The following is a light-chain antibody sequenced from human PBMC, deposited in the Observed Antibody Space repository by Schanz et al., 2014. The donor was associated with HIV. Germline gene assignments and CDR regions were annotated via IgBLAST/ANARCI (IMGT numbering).Light chain of an antibody. CDR3: QQRSTWPYT. J-gene: IGKJ2*01. CDR1: QSISSY. V-gene: IGKV3-11*01. Sequence: EIVLTQSPVTLSLSPGERATLSCRASQSISSYLAWYQQKPGQAPRLLVYDASHRAAGIPARFSGSGSGTDFTLTISGLEPEDFAVYYCQQRSTWPYTFGQGTKLEIK. CDR2: DAS.